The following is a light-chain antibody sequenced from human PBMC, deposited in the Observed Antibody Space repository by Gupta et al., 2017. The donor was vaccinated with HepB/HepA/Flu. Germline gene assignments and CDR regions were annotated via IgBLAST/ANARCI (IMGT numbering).Light chain of an antibody. V-gene: IGLV3-25*03. CDR2: KDS. CDR3: QSADSSGTYGV. CDR1: ALPKQY. J-gene: IGLJ3*02. Sequence: SYELTQPPSVSGFPGQTARITCPGDALPKQYAYWYQQKPGQAPVLVIYKDSERPSGIPGRFSGSSSGTTVTLTICGVQAEDEADYYCQSADSSGTYGVFGGGTKLTVL.